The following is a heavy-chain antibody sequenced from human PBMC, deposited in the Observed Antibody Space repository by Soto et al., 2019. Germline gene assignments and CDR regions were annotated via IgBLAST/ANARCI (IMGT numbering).Heavy chain of an antibody. Sequence: QVQLVQSRAEVKKPGSSVKVSCKASRGTFSSYAINWVRQAPGQGLEWMGGTIPIFGTANYAQKFQARVTITGDESTSTAYMELSSLRSGDTAVYYWAGEGASGSHIGYWGQGTLVTVSS. V-gene: IGHV1-69*01. CDR3: AGEGASGSHIGY. CDR2: TIPIFGTA. CDR1: RGTFSSYA. D-gene: IGHD3-22*01. J-gene: IGHJ4*02.